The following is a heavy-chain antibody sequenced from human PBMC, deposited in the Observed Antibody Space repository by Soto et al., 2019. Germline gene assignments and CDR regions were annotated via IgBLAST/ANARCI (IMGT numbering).Heavy chain of an antibody. CDR3: AGGCSGGSCRASTAP. CDR1: GFTFSSYS. Sequence: EVQLVESGGGLVQPGGSLRLSCAASGFTFSSYSMNWVRQAPGKGLEWVSYISSSSSTIYYADSVKGRFTISRDNARNSWKRQRNGMRAEDTAGYYCAGGCSGGSCRASTAPWGQETLVTVSS. CDR2: ISSSSSTI. V-gene: IGHV3-48*01. J-gene: IGHJ5*02. D-gene: IGHD2-15*01.